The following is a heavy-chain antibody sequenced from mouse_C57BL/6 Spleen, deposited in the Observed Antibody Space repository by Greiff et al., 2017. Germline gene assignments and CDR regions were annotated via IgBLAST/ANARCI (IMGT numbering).Heavy chain of an antibody. V-gene: IGHV1-61*01. J-gene: IGHJ1*03. D-gene: IGHD1-1*01. CDR3: ARERFTTVVVRWYFDV. Sequence: QVQLQQPGAELVRPGSSVKLSCKASGYTFTRYWMDWVKQRPGQGLEWIGNLYPSDSETHYNQKFKDKATLTVDKYSSTAYMQLSSLTSEECAVSYGARERFTTVVVRWYFDVWGTGTTVTVSS. CDR1: GYTFTRYW. CDR2: LYPSDSET.